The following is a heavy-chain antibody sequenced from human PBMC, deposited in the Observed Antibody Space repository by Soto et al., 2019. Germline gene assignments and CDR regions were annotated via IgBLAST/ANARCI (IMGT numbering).Heavy chain of an antibody. CDR1: GGSISNYY. Sequence: SETLSLTCTVSGGSISNYYWSWIRQAPGKGLEWIGYIYYTTNYNPSLKSRVTISADTSKNQISLKLTSVTAADTAVYYCARTSQVAGGFDYWGQGTLVT. V-gene: IGHV4-59*01. J-gene: IGHJ4*02. CDR2: IYYTT. CDR3: ARTSQVAGGFDY. D-gene: IGHD6-19*01.